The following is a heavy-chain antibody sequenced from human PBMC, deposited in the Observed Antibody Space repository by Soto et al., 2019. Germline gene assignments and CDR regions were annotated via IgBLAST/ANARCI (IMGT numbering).Heavy chain of an antibody. J-gene: IGHJ4*02. V-gene: IGHV4-31*03. CDR1: GGSISSGGYY. CDR2: IYYSGST. Sequence: QVQLQESGPGLVKPSQTLSLTCTVSGGSISSGGYYWSWIRQHPGKGLEWIGYIYYSGSTYYNPSLKSRVTISVDTSKNQFSLKLSSVTAADTAMYYCAVWGLYSSSEYYFDYWGQGTLVTVSS. D-gene: IGHD6-6*01. CDR3: AVWGLYSSSEYYFDY.